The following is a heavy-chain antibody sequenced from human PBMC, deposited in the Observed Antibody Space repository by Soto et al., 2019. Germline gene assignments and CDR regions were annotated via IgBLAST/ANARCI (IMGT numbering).Heavy chain of an antibody. CDR3: AQDLLHNTVTTCGS. D-gene: IGHD4-17*01. J-gene: IGHJ5*02. CDR1: GFTFSSYG. Sequence: QVQLVESGGGVVQPGRSLRLSCAASGFTFSSYGMHWVRQAPGKGLEWVAVISYHGNDKYYADSVKGRFPISRDNFKSTLYLQMSSLRAEDTAIYFWAQDLLHNTVTTCGSWGQGTLVTVSS. V-gene: IGHV3-30*18. CDR2: ISYHGNDK.